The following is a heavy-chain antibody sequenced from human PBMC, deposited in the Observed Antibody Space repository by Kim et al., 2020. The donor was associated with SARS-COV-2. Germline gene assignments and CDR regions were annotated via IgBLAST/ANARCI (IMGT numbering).Heavy chain of an antibody. CDR2: MYYSGSA. Sequence: SETLSLTCTVSGGSISSTSYYWGWIRQPPGKGLEWIGSMYYSGSAFYNPSLKSRVTISVDTSKNQFSLKLSAVTAADTAVYNCARHLLYCSSTSCYEGIFDSWGQGTLVTVSS. CDR1: GGSISSTSYY. J-gene: IGHJ4*02. D-gene: IGHD2-2*01. V-gene: IGHV4-39*01. CDR3: ARHLLYCSSTSCYEGIFDS.